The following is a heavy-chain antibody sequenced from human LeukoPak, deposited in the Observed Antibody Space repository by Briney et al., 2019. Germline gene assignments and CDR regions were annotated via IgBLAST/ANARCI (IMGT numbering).Heavy chain of an antibody. CDR2: IYYSGST. J-gene: IGHJ4*02. Sequence: PSETLSLTCTVSGGSISSYYWSWIRQPPGKGLEWIGYIYYSGSTNYNPSLKGRVTISVDTSKNQFSLKLSSVTAADTAVYYCARGSRDSSGYLFDYWGQGTLVTVSS. CDR3: ARGSRDSSGYLFDY. D-gene: IGHD3-22*01. V-gene: IGHV4-59*08. CDR1: GGSISSYY.